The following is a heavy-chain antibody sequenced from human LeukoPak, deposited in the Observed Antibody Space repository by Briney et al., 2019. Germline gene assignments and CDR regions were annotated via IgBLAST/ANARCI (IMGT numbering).Heavy chain of an antibody. Sequence: SETLSLTCTVSGGSISGYYWSWIRQPPGKGLEWIGEINHSGSTNYNPSLKSRVTISVDTSKNQFSLKLSSVTAADTAVYYCARGSDSGSDYWGQGTLVTVSS. J-gene: IGHJ4*02. CDR1: GGSISGYY. V-gene: IGHV4-34*01. D-gene: IGHD3-22*01. CDR3: ARGSDSGSDY. CDR2: INHSGST.